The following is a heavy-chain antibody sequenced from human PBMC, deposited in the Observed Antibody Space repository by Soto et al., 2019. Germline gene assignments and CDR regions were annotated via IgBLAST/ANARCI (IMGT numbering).Heavy chain of an antibody. V-gene: IGHV3-23*01. J-gene: IGHJ4*02. D-gene: IGHD6-6*01. CDR2: ISGSGEST. CDR1: GFTFSSCA. Sequence: PGGSLRLSCAASGFTFSSCAMNWVRQAPGKGLEWVSTISGSGESTYYADSVKGRFTISRDNAKNSLYLQMNSLRAEDTAVYYCAREGGAARAFDYWGQGTLVTVSS. CDR3: AREGGAARAFDY.